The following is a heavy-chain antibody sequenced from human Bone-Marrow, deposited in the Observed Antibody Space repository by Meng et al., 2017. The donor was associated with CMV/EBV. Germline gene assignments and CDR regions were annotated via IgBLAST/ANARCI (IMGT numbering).Heavy chain of an antibody. CDR2: IKQDGSEK. V-gene: IGHV3-7*01. CDR3: ARDQLRGNTMVRGVIPWFDP. J-gene: IGHJ5*02. CDR1: GFTVSSNY. Sequence: GGSLRLSCAASGFTVSSNYMSWVRQAPGKGLEWVANIKQDGSEKYYVDSVKGRFTISRDNAKNSLYLQMNSLRAEDTAVYYCARDQLRGNTMVRGVIPWFDPWGQGTLVTVSS. D-gene: IGHD3-10*01.